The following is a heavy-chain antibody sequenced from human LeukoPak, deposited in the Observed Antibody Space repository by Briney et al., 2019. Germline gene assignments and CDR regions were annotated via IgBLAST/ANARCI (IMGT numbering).Heavy chain of an antibody. CDR3: ASTRRAAVAGRFDS. CDR1: VDSISTRYY. Sequence: SETLSLTRTVSVDSISTRYYWSWIRQPPGKGLEWIRYIYHSGNTNYSPSLESRVTMSVDESKNQFSLRVHFVSAADTAVYYCASTRRAAVAGRFDSGGQGTLVTVSS. V-gene: IGHV4-59*08. J-gene: IGHJ4*02. D-gene: IGHD6-19*01. CDR2: IYHSGNT.